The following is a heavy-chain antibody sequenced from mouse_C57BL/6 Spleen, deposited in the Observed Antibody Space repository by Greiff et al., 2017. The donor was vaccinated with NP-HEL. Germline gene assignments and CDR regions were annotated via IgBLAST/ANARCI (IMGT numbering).Heavy chain of an antibody. CDR1: GYAFSSYW. CDR3: AREDSNYAFDY. V-gene: IGHV1-80*01. J-gene: IGHJ2*01. CDR2: IYPGDGDT. D-gene: IGHD2-5*01. Sequence: SGAELVKPGASVKISCKASGYAFSSYWMNWVKQRPGKGLEWIGQIYPGDGDTNYNGKFKGKATLTADKSSSTAYMQLSSLTSEDSAVYFCAREDSNYAFDYWGQGTTLTVSS.